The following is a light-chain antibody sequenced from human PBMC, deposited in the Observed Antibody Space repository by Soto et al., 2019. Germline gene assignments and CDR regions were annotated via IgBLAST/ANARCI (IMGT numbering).Light chain of an antibody. CDR2: AAS. CDR1: QSLSSSY. V-gene: IGKV3-20*01. Sequence: EFVLTQSPGTLSLSPGEGATLSCRASQSLSSSYLAWYQQKPGQAPRLLIFAASSRASGIPDRFSGSGSGTDFTLTISRLEPEDFALFYCQYHGSSPITFGQGTRLEIK. CDR3: QYHGSSPIT. J-gene: IGKJ5*01.